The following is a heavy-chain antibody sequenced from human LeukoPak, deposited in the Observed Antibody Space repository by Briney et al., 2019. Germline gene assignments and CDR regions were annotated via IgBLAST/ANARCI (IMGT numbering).Heavy chain of an antibody. CDR2: IYYSGST. CDR1: DYSISSGYY. V-gene: IGHV4-38-2*01. Sequence: KPSETLSLTCSVSDYSISSGYYWGWIRQPPGKGLEWIGTIYYSGSTHYNPFLKSRVTISIDISNNQFSLRLMSVTAADTAVYYCVRHPALRYDFWSGYSIDYWGQGTLVTVSS. J-gene: IGHJ4*02. CDR3: VRHPALRYDFWSGYSIDY. D-gene: IGHD3-3*01.